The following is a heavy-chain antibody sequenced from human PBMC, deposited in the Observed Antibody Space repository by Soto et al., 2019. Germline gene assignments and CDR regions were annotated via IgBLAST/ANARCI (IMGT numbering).Heavy chain of an antibody. D-gene: IGHD3-3*01. V-gene: IGHV3-30*18. Sequence: QVQLVESGGGVVQPGRSLRLSCTASGFTFNNYGMHWVRQAPGKGLEWVTLISYDGSNKYYADSVKGRFTISRDNSKNTLYLQMNSLRAQDTALYYCAKDVFGVYNYGMDFWGQGTTLTVSS. CDR2: ISYDGSNK. CDR3: AKDVFGVYNYGMDF. J-gene: IGHJ6*02. CDR1: GFTFNNYG.